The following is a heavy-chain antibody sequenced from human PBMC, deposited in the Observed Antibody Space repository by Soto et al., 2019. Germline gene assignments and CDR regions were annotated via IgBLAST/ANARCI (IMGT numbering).Heavy chain of an antibody. D-gene: IGHD3-3*02. J-gene: IGHJ4*02. V-gene: IGHV3-48*02. CDR2: INGRDGAI. CDR1: GFSFSVYS. CDR3: ARDHLWAFDY. Sequence: GGALRLSCAATGFSFSVYSMNWVRQAPGKGLEWVSYINGRDGAINYVDSVKGRFTISIDIAKNSLYLQMNSLRDEDTAVYFCARDHLWAFDYWGQGVLVTVSS.